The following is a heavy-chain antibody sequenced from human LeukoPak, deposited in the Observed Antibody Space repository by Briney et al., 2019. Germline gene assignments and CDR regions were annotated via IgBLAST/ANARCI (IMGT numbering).Heavy chain of an antibody. CDR1: GYTFINYG. CDR2: ISAYNGDT. CDR3: ARGFRGRWLQYYFDN. D-gene: IGHD4-11*01. V-gene: IGHV1-18*01. J-gene: IGHJ4*02. Sequence: ASVKVSCKASGYTFINYGISWVRQAPGQGLEWMGWISAYNGDTNYIEKLQGRLTMTRDTYTNTAYMELRSLRSDDTAVYYCARGFRGRWLQYYFDNWGQGTLVTVSS.